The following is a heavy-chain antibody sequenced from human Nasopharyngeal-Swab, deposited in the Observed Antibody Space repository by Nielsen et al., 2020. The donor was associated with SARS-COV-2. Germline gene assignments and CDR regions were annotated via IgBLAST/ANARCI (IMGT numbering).Heavy chain of an antibody. CDR2: INPGDSDV. CDR3: ARKEPTEEEGEGRDV. D-gene: IGHD1-26*01. Sequence: VRQMPGKGLEWVGFINPGDSDVRYSPSFQGQVIISADRSISTAYLQWRRVKASDSAIEEGARKEPTEEEGEGRDVWGQGTTVTVSS. J-gene: IGHJ6*02. V-gene: IGHV5-51*01.